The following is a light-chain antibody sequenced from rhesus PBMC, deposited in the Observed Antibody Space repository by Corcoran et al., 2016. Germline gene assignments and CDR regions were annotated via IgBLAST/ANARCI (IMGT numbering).Light chain of an antibody. CDR2: DAS. Sequence: DIQMTQSPSSLSASVGDTVTITCRASQGISSYLNWFQQKPGKPPKLLIYDASSLESGVPSRFSGSGTGTDFTLTSSSLQPEDFAAYYCLQHNSYPLTFGGGTKVEIK. CDR3: LQHNSYPLT. CDR1: QGISSY. J-gene: IGKJ4*01. V-gene: IGKV1-28*03.